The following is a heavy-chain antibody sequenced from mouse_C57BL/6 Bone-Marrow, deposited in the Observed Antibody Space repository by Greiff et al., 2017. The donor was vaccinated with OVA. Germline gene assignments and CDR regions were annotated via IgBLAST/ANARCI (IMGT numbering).Heavy chain of an antibody. Sequence: DVHLVESGGGLVQPGGSLKLSCAASGFTFSDYYMYWVRQTPEKRLEWVAYISNGGGSTYYPDTVKGRFTISRDNAKNTLYLQMSRLKSEDTAMYYCARLSSMDYWGQGTSVTVSS. CDR3: ARLSSMDY. J-gene: IGHJ4*01. V-gene: IGHV5-12*01. CDR2: ISNGGGST. CDR1: GFTFSDYY.